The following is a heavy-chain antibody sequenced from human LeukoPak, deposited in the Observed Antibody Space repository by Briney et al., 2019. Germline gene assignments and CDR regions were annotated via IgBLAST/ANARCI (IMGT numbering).Heavy chain of an antibody. D-gene: IGHD3-10*01. CDR2: IYHSGST. Sequence: PSETLSLTCTVSGGSTSGYSWSWIRQPPGKGLEWIGYIYHSGSTNYNPSFKSRVTISIDTSKNQFSLKLSSETAADAAVYYCARIWGHLGRFDYWGQGALVTVSS. CDR3: ARIWGHLGRFDY. J-gene: IGHJ4*02. CDR1: GGSTSGYS. V-gene: IGHV4-59*01.